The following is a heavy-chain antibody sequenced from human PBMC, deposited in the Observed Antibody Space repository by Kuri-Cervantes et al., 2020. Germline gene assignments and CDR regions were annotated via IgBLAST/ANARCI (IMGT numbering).Heavy chain of an antibody. CDR1: GGSISSSNW. Sequence: SETLSLTCAVSGGSISSSNWWSWVRQPPGKGLEWIGSIYYSGSTYYNPSPKSRVTISVDTSKNQFSLKLSSVTAADTAVYYCARIWRDGYNLCVDYWGQGTLVTVSS. V-gene: IGHV4-4*02. J-gene: IGHJ4*02. CDR3: ARIWRDGYNLCVDY. CDR2: IYYSGST. D-gene: IGHD5-24*01.